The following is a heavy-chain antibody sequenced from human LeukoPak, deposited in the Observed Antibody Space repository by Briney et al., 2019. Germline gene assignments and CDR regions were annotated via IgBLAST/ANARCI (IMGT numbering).Heavy chain of an antibody. V-gene: IGHV1-2*02. Sequence: ASVKVSCKASGYTFTGYYMHWVRQAPGQGLEWMGWINPNSGGTNYAQKLQGRVTMTTDTSTSTAYMELRSLRSDDTAVYYCARDLGIYYYDSSGYSPFDYWGQGTLVTVSS. CDR3: ARDLGIYYYDSSGYSPFDY. CDR2: INPNSGGT. J-gene: IGHJ4*02. CDR1: GYTFTGYY. D-gene: IGHD3-22*01.